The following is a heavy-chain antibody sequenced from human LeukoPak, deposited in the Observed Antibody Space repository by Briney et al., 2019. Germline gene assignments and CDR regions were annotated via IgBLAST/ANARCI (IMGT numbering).Heavy chain of an antibody. Sequence: GESLKISCXGSGYSFTSYWIGRVREMPGKGLEWMGIIFPGDSDTRYSPSFQGQVTISADKSISTAYLQWSSLKASDTAMYYCARRSGWYSGLNWFDPWGQGTLVTVSS. CDR3: ARRSGWYSGLNWFDP. D-gene: IGHD6-19*01. CDR2: IFPGDSDT. J-gene: IGHJ5*02. V-gene: IGHV5-51*01. CDR1: GYSFTSYW.